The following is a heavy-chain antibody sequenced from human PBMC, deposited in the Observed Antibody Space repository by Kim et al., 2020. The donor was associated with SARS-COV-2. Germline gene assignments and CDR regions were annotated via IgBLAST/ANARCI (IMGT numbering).Heavy chain of an antibody. V-gene: IGHV3-30*18. Sequence: GGSLRLSCAASGFTFSSYGMHWVRQAPGKGLEWVAVISYDGSNKYYADSVKGRFTISRDNSKNTLYLQVNSQRAEDTAVYYCAKVRAAMAYYFDYWGQGTLVTVSS. CDR1: GFTFSSYG. CDR3: AKVRAAMAYYFDY. CDR2: ISYDGSNK. D-gene: IGHD5-18*01. J-gene: IGHJ4*02.